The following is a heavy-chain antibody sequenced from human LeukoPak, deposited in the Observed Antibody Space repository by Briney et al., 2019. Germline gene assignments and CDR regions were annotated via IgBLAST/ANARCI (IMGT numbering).Heavy chain of an antibody. CDR1: GFTASSNY. V-gene: IGHV3-66*01. CDR2: IYSGGST. CDR3: ARVGLRWENYFDY. Sequence: GGSLRLSCAASGFTASSNYMSWVRQAPGKGLEWVSVIYSGGSTYYADSVKGRSTISRDNSKNTLYLQMNSLRAEDTAVYYCARVGLRWENYFDYWGQGTLVTVSS. D-gene: IGHD4-23*01. J-gene: IGHJ4*02.